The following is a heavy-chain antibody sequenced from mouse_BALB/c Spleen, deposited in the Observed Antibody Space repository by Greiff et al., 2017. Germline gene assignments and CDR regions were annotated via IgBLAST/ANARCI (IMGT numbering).Heavy chain of an antibody. V-gene: IGHV5-4*02. CDR1: GFTFSDYY. J-gene: IGHJ4*01. Sequence: EVNLVESGGGLVKPGGSLKLSCAASGFTFSDYYMYWVRQTPEKRLEWVATISDGGSYTYYPDSVKGRFTISRDNAKNNLYLQMSSLKSEDTAMYYCARHTTAYAMDYWGQGTSVTVSS. CDR3: ARHTTAYAMDY. CDR2: ISDGGSYT. D-gene: IGHD1-2*01.